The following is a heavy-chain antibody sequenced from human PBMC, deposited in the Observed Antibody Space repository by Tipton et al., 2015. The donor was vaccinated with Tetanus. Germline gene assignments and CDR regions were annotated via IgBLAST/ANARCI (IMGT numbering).Heavy chain of an antibody. V-gene: IGHV1-8*01. CDR3: AREEGDILTGYYYYYGMDV. J-gene: IGHJ6*02. D-gene: IGHD3-9*01. CDR2: MNPNSGNT. Sequence: QSGAEVKKPGASVKVSCKASGYTFTSYDINWVRQATGQGLEWMGWMNPNSGNTGYAQKFQGRVTMTRNTSISTAYMELSSLRSEDTAVYYCAREEGDILTGYYYYYGMDVWGQGTTVTVSS. CDR1: GYTFTSYD.